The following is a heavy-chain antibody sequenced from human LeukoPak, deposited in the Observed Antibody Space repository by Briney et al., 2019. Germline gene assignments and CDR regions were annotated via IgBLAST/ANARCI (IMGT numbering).Heavy chain of an antibody. D-gene: IGHD4-17*01. CDR3: ARDYLPQLRTRDYYYGMDV. CDR1: GFTFSSYS. Sequence: GGSLRLSCAASGFTFSSYSMNWVRQAPGKGLEWVSYISSSSSTIYYADSVKGRFTISRDNAKNSLYLQMNSLRAEDTAVYYCARDYLPQLRTRDYYYGMDVWGQGTTVTVSS. J-gene: IGHJ6*02. V-gene: IGHV3-48*01. CDR2: ISSSSSTI.